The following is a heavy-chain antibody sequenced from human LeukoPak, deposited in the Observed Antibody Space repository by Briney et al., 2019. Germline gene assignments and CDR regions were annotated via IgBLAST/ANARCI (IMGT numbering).Heavy chain of an antibody. D-gene: IGHD2-15*01. J-gene: IGHJ5*02. Sequence: SQTLSLTCTVSGGPISSGGYYWSWIRQHPGKGLEWIGYIYYSGSTYYNPSLKSRVTISVDTSKNQFSLKLSSVTAADTAVYYCARVRCKYCSGFPPQYNWFDPWGQGTLVTVSS. V-gene: IGHV4-31*03. CDR1: GGPISSGGYY. CDR2: IYYSGST. CDR3: ARVRCKYCSGFPPQYNWFDP.